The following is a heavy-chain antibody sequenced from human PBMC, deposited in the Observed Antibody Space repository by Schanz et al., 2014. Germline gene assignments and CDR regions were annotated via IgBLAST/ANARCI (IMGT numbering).Heavy chain of an antibody. CDR3: AKVAPAATYLDS. Sequence: QVQLVESGGGLVKPGGSLRLSCAASGFTFSDYYMTWMRQAPGKGLEWISYISNSGTYTKYADSVKGRFVISRDNARISLYLQMSRLRDRDTAVYYCAKVAPAATYLDSWGLGTLVTVSS. V-gene: IGHV3-11*05. CDR2: ISNSGTYT. J-gene: IGHJ4*02. D-gene: IGHD2-2*01. CDR1: GFTFSDYY.